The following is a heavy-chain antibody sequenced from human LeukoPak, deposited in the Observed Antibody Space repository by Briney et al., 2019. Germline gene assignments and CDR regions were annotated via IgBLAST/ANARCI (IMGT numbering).Heavy chain of an antibody. CDR2: SYYTGST. CDR3: ARLLRVGYCSTTTCNWFDP. V-gene: IGHV4-59*12. D-gene: IGHD2-2*03. J-gene: IGHJ5*02. Sequence: SETLSLTCTVSGGSLSSYYWSWIRQPPGKGLEWIGYSYYTGSTNYNPSLKSRVTISVDTSKNQFSLKLSSVTAADTAVYYCARLLRVGYCSTTTCNWFDPWGQGTLVTVSS. CDR1: GGSLSSYY.